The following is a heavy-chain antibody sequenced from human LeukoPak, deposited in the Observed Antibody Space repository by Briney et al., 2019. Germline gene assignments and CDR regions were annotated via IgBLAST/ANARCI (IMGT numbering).Heavy chain of an antibody. CDR2: IYYSGST. CDR1: GGSISSYY. V-gene: IGHV4-59*06. CDR3: ARFLRVVRGVSPSYYYGMDV. J-gene: IGHJ6*02. D-gene: IGHD3-10*01. Sequence: SETLSLTCTVSGGSISSYYWSWIRQHPGKGLEWIGYIYYSGSTYYNPSLKSRVTISVDTSKNQFSLKLSSVTAADTAVYYCARFLRVVRGVSPSYYYGMDVWGQGTTVTVSS.